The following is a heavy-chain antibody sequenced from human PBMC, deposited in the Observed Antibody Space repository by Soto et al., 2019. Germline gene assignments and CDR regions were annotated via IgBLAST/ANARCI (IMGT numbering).Heavy chain of an antibody. J-gene: IGHJ2*01. V-gene: IGHV4-59*01. CDR1: GVPISRYY. Sequence: PSKNVSLPCTVSGVPISRYYWSWSRQPTGKGLEWIGYIYYTESTNYNPSLKSRVTISVDPSKNRFALQLSSVTAADTAVYYCANFNWYFDLWGRGTLVTVSS. CDR3: ANFNWYFDL. CDR2: IYYTEST.